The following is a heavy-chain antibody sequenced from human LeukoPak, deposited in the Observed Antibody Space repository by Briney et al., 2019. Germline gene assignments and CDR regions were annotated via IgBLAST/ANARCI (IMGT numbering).Heavy chain of an antibody. D-gene: IGHD3-22*01. V-gene: IGHV3-74*01. CDR2: TKSDGKT. CDR1: GFTFSRYW. Sequence: GGSLRLPCEASGFTFSRYWMHWVRQAPGKGLVWVSRTKSDGKTNYADSVKGRFTISRDNAKNTVSLQMDSLRAEDTGVYYCARAPSEVGGYYPEYFRHWGQGTLVTVSS. J-gene: IGHJ1*01. CDR3: ARAPSEVGGYYPEYFRH.